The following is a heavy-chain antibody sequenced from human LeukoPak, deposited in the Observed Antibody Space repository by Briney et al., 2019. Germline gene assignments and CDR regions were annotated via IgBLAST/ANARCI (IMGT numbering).Heavy chain of an antibody. V-gene: IGHV1-69*06. CDR2: IIPIFGTA. J-gene: IGHJ5*02. Sequence: SVKVSCKASGGTFSSYAISWVRQAPGQGLEWMGGIIPIFGTANYAQKFQGRVTITADKSTSTAYMELSSLRSEDTAVYHCARDHRGIAADWFDPWGQGTLVTVSS. D-gene: IGHD6-13*01. CDR3: ARDHRGIAADWFDP. CDR1: GGTFSSYA.